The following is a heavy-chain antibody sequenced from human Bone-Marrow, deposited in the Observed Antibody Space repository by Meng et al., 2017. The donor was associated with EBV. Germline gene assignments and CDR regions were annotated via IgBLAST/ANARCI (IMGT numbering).Heavy chain of an antibody. CDR2: INAGNGNT. Sequence: AQLVQSGAEVKKPGASVKVSCKASGYTFTSYAMHWVRQAPGQRLEWMGWINAGNGNTKYSQKFQGRVTITRDTSASTAYMELSSLKSEDTAVYYCARGGDCSSTSCYLPFDPWGQGTLVTVFS. D-gene: IGHD2-2*01. V-gene: IGHV1-3*01. CDR3: ARGGDCSSTSCYLPFDP. CDR1: GYTFTSYA. J-gene: IGHJ5*02.